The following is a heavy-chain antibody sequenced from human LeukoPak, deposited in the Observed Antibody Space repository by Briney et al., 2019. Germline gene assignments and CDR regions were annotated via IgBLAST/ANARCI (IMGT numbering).Heavy chain of an antibody. Sequence: SETLSLTCTVSGGSISSYYWSWIRQPAGKGLEWIGRIYTSGSTNYNPSLKSRVTMSVDTSENQFSLKLSSVTAADTAVYYCASSSSSWDFDYWGQGTLVTVSS. CDR3: ASSSSSWDFDY. D-gene: IGHD6-13*01. V-gene: IGHV4-4*07. J-gene: IGHJ4*02. CDR1: GGSISSYY. CDR2: IYTSGST.